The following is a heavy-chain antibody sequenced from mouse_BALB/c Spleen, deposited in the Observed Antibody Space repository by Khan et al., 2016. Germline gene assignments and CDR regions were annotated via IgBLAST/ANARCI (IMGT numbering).Heavy chain of an antibody. CDR2: INTYSGES. CDR3: ARYRYYYGSSRYFDV. Sequence: QIQLVQSGPELKKPGKTVKISCKASGYTFTNYGMNWVKQAPGKGLKWMGWINTYSGESTYADDFKGRFAFSLETSANTAYFQINHLKNEDTATYFCARYRYYYGSSRYFDVWGAGTTVTVSS. V-gene: IGHV9-3-1*01. CDR1: GYTFTNYG. D-gene: IGHD1-1*01. J-gene: IGHJ1*01.